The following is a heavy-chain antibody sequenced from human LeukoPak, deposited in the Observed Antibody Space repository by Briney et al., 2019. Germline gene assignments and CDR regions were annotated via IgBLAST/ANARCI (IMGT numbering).Heavy chain of an antibody. V-gene: IGHV4-34*01. CDR2: INHSGST. CDR1: GGSFSGYY. D-gene: IGHD3-3*01. J-gene: IGHJ4*02. CDR3: ASRGVDYDFWSGYYGY. Sequence: SETLSLTCAVYGGSFSGYYWSWIRQPPGKGLEWIGEINHSGSTNYSPSLKSRVTISVDTSKNQFSLKLSSVTAADTAVYYCASRGVDYDFWSGYYGYWGQGTLVTVSS.